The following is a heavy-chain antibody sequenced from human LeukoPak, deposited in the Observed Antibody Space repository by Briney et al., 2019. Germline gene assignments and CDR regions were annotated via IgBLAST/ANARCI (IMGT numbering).Heavy chain of an antibody. V-gene: IGHV1-2*06. J-gene: IGHJ3*02. CDR1: GYTFTGYY. CDR2: INPNSGGT. CDR3: ARVGYSSLAFDI. Sequence: GASVKVSCKASGYTFTGYYMHWVRQAPGQGLEWMGRINPNSGGTNYPQKFQGRVTMTRDTSISTAYMELSRLRSDDTAVYYCARVGYSSLAFDIWGQGTMVTVSS. D-gene: IGHD5-18*01.